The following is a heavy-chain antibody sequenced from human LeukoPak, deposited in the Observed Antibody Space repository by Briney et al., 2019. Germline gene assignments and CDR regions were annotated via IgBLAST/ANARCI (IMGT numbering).Heavy chain of an antibody. Sequence: SETLSLTCTVSGGSISSYYWSWIRQPPGKGLEWIGYIYYSGSTNYNPSLKSRVTISVDTSKNQFSLKLSSVTAADTAVYYCARGPNYGGNSKDFDYWGQGTLVTVPS. V-gene: IGHV4-59*01. J-gene: IGHJ4*02. CDR3: ARGPNYGGNSKDFDY. CDR1: GGSISSYY. D-gene: IGHD4-23*01. CDR2: IYYSGST.